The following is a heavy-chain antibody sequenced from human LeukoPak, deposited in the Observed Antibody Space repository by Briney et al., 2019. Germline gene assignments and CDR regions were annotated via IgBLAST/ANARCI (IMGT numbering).Heavy chain of an antibody. CDR1: GYTFTGSY. Sequence: ASVKVSCKASGYTFTGSYIHWVRQAPGQGLEWMGCINPNSGGTNYAQKFQGRVTMTRDKSISTAYMELSGLEYDDTAFYYCATKRGATFDLFYYMDVWGKGTMVTVSS. V-gene: IGHV1-2*02. CDR3: ATKRGATFDLFYYMDV. J-gene: IGHJ6*03. D-gene: IGHD2/OR15-2a*01. CDR2: INPNSGGT.